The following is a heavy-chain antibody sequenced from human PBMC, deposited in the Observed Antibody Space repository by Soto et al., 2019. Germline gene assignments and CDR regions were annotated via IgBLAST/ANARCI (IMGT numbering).Heavy chain of an antibody. D-gene: IGHD1-1*01. V-gene: IGHV3-9*01. CDR3: AKDRRGYELYYYYGMAV. CDR2: ISWNSGSI. J-gene: IGHJ6*02. Sequence: EVQLVESGGGLVQPGRSLRLSCAASGFTFDDYAMHWVRQAPGKGLEWVSGISWNSGSIGYADSVKGRFTISRDNAKNSLYLQMNSLRAEDTALYYCAKDRRGYELYYYYGMAVWGQGTTVTVSS. CDR1: GFTFDDYA.